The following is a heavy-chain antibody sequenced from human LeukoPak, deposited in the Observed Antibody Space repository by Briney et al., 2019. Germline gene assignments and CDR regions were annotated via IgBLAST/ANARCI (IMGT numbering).Heavy chain of an antibody. D-gene: IGHD3-22*01. CDR2: IYYSGST. Sequence: PSETLSLTCTVSGGSISSYYWSWIRQPPGKGLEWIGYIYYSGSTNYNPSLKSRVTISVDTSKNQFSLKLSSVTAADTAVYYCARDDYDSSGNDAFDIWGQGTMVTVSS. J-gene: IGHJ3*02. V-gene: IGHV4-59*01. CDR1: GGSISSYY. CDR3: ARDDYDSSGNDAFDI.